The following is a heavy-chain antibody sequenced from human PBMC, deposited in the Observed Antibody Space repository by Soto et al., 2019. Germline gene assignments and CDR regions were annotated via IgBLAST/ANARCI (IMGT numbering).Heavy chain of an antibody. J-gene: IGHJ6*02. CDR3: ARDSRAARPPWYYYYGMDV. V-gene: IGHV1-69*13. CDR1: GGTFSSYA. CDR2: TIPIFGTA. D-gene: IGHD6-6*01. Sequence: SVKVSCKASGGTFSSYAISWVRQAPGQGLEWMGGTIPIFGTANYAQKFQGRVTITAGESTSTAYMELSSLRSEDTAVYYCARDSRAARPPWYYYYGMDVWGQGTTVTVSS.